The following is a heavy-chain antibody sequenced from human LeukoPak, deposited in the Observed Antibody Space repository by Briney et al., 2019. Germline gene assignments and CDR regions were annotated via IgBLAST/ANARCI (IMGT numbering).Heavy chain of an antibody. D-gene: IGHD1-26*01. CDR1: GFIFTNYA. V-gene: IGHV3-23*01. J-gene: IGHJ4*02. CDR2: ISADGGAA. CDR3: ARESYGHYLDC. Sequence: PGGSLRLSCAASGFIFTNYAMSWVRQAPGKGLEWVSIISADGGAAYSAGSMQGRFTISRDNSNNKLSLQMNNLRAEDTAVYFCARESYGHYLDCWGQGTLVTVSS.